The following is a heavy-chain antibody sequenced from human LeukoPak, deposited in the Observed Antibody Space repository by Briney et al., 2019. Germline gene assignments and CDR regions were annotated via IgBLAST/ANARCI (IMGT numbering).Heavy chain of an antibody. CDR3: ARVGWELLNLHFDP. CDR1: GFTFSDKW. Sequence: GGSLRLSCVGSGFTFSDKWMSWVRQAPGKGPEWVASIKKDGSQKYYVDSVKGRFTISRDNAQNSLYLQMSSLRVEDTAIYSCARVGWELLNLHFDPWGQGTLVTVSS. J-gene: IGHJ5*02. CDR2: IKKDGSQK. V-gene: IGHV3-7*03. D-gene: IGHD1-26*01.